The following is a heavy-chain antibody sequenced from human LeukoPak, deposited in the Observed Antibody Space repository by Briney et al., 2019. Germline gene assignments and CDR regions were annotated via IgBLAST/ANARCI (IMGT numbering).Heavy chain of an antibody. CDR3: ARERVGAADAFDI. V-gene: IGHV4-59*01. Sequence: SETLSLTCTVSGGSISSYYWSWIRQPPGKGLEWIGYIYYSGSTNYNPSLKSRVTISVDTSKNQFSLKLSSVTAADTAVYYCARERVGAADAFDIWGQGTMVTVSS. CDR2: IYYSGST. CDR1: GGSISSYY. J-gene: IGHJ3*02. D-gene: IGHD1-26*01.